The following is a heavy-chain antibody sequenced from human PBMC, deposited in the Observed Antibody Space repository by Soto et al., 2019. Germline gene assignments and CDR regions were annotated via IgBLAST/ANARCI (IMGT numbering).Heavy chain of an antibody. CDR1: GFTFSSYG. Sequence: QVQLVESGGGVVQPGRSLRLSCAASGFTFSSYGMHWVRQAPGKGLEWVAVIWYDGSNKYYADSVKGRFTICRDNSKNTLYLQMNSLRAEDTAVYYCAREGGRPFDYWGQGTLVTVSS. V-gene: IGHV3-33*01. J-gene: IGHJ4*02. CDR3: AREGGRPFDY. CDR2: IWYDGSNK.